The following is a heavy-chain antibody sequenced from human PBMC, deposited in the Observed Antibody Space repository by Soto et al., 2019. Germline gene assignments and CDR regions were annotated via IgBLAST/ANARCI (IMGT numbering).Heavy chain of an antibody. CDR1: GGSISGHS. V-gene: IGHV4-4*07. D-gene: IGHD5-12*01. CDR2: IYPSGST. CDR3: VRGRSYSVYDV. Sequence: PSETLSLTCTVSGGSISGHSWIWIRQPAGKGLEWVGHIYPSGSTSYNPSLKSRVTMSLDTSNNQFFLNLTSVTTADTAVFFCVRGRSYSVYDVWGQGILVTVA. J-gene: IGHJ4*02.